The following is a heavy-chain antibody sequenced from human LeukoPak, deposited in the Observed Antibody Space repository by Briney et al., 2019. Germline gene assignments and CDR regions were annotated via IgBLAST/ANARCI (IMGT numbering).Heavy chain of an antibody. CDR3: ARGGYYYGSGSYYNMVDWFDP. J-gene: IGHJ5*02. V-gene: IGHV1-2*02. CDR2: INPNSGGT. Sequence: ASVKVSCKASGYTFTGYYMHWVRQAPGQGLEWMGWINPNSGGTNYAQKFQGRVTMTRDTSIGTAYMELSRLRSDDTAVYYCARGGYYYGSGSYYNMVDWFDPWGQGTLVTVSS. CDR1: GYTFTGYY. D-gene: IGHD3-10*01.